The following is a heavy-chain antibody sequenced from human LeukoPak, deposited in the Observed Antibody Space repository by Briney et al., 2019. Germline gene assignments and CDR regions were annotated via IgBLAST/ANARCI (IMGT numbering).Heavy chain of an antibody. Sequence: ASVKVSCKTSGYTFTGYYMHCVRQAPEQGFEWMVWINPNSGGTNYAQKFQGRVTMTRDTSISTAYMELTRLRSDDTAVYYCVHSANRDYYFDYWGQGTVVIVSS. CDR1: GYTFTGYY. J-gene: IGHJ4*02. D-gene: IGHD1-14*01. CDR2: INPNSGGT. V-gene: IGHV1-2*02. CDR3: VHSANRDYYFDY.